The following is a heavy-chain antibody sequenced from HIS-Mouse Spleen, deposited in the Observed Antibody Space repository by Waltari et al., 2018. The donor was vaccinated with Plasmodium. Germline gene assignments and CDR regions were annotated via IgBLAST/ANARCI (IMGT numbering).Heavy chain of an antibody. J-gene: IGHJ4*02. Sequence: QVQLVESGGGGVQPGRSLRLSGEASGSTFRRYGMHWVRQAPGKGLEWVAVISYDGSNKYYADSVKGRFTISRDNSKNTLYLQMNSLRAEDTAVYYCAKEVLGYYDFWSRPDYWGQGTLVTVSS. CDR3: AKEVLGYYDFWSRPDY. CDR2: ISYDGSNK. D-gene: IGHD3-3*01. CDR1: GSTFRRYG. V-gene: IGHV3-30*18.